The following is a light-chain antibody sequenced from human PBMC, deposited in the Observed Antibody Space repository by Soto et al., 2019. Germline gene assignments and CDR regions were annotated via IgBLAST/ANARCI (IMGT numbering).Light chain of an antibody. CDR3: QAYDSSLSGSDV. CDR1: SSNIGAGYD. Sequence: QSVLTQPPSVSGAPGQRVTISCTGSSSNIGAGYDVHWYQQLPGTAPKLLIYGNSIRPSGVPDRFSGSKSGTSASLASTGLQAEDEADYYSQAYDSSLSGSDVFGTGTKLTVL. CDR2: GNS. V-gene: IGLV1-40*01. J-gene: IGLJ1*01.